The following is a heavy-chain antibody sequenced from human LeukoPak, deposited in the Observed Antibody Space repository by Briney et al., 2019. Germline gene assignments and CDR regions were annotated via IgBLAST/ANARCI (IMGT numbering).Heavy chain of an antibody. J-gene: IGHJ4*02. V-gene: IGHV3-30*02. CDR1: GFTFSSYG. Sequence: HAGGSLRLSCAASGFTFSSYGMHWVRQAPGKGLEWVAFIRYDGSNKYYADSVKGRFTISRDNSKNTLYLQVNSLRAEDTAVYYCAKGPFYCSSTSCPSPRFDYWGQGTLVTVSS. CDR2: IRYDGSNK. CDR3: AKGPFYCSSTSCPSPRFDY. D-gene: IGHD2-2*01.